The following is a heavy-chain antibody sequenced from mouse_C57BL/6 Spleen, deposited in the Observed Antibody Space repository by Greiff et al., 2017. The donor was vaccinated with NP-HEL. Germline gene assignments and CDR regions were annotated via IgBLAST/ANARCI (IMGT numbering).Heavy chain of an antibody. J-gene: IGHJ1*03. CDR3: ARGRAYYSNRGYFDV. CDR2: IYPGDGDP. D-gene: IGHD2-5*01. CDR1: GYAFSSYW. V-gene: IGHV1-80*01. Sequence: LQQSGASVKISCKASGYAFSSYWMNWVKQRPGKGLEWIGQIYPGDGDPNYNGKFKGKATLTADKSSSTAYMQLSSLTSEDSAVYFCARGRAYYSNRGYFDVWGTGTTVTVSS.